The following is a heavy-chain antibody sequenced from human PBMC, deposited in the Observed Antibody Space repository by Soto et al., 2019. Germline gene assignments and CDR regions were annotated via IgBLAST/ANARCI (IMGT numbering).Heavy chain of an antibody. D-gene: IGHD6-13*01. J-gene: IGHJ4*02. CDR1: GGSISSSSYY. V-gene: IGHV4-39*01. CDR2: IYYSGST. Sequence: SETLSLTCTVSGGSISSSSYYWGWIRQPPWNGLEWIGIIYYSGSTYYNPSLKSRVTISVDTSKNQFSLKLSSVTAADTAVYYCARHLGYSSRALFDYWGQGTLVTVSS. CDR3: ARHLGYSSRALFDY.